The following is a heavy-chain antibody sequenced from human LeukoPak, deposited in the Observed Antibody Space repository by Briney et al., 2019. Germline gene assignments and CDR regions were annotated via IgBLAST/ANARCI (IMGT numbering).Heavy chain of an antibody. CDR1: GFSLSTRELA. J-gene: IGHJ4*02. CDR2: IYWNDDK. D-gene: IGHD3-16*01. Sequence: SGATVVNPTQTLTLTCTFPGFSLSTRELAVGWIRQPTAKALEWLALIYWNDDKRYNPSLKSRLTITKDTSRNQVVLTMTNMDPVDTSTYYCQLTGSLAQLCSDYWGQGTLVTVSS. V-gene: IGHV2-5*01. CDR3: QLTGSLAQLCSDY.